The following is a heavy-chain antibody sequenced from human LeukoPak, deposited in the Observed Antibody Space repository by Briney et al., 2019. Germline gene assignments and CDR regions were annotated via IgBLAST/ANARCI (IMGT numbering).Heavy chain of an antibody. CDR3: AQGLYYFDY. V-gene: IGHV3-23*01. Sequence: GGSLRLSCAASGFTFTSSAMSWVRQVPGKGLEWVSGISESGDNTYYADSVKGRFTISRDNSKDTLFLQMNSLRGEDTAVYYCAQGLYYFDYWGQGTLVTVSS. J-gene: IGHJ4*02. D-gene: IGHD4/OR15-4a*01. CDR1: GFTFTSSA. CDR2: ISESGDNT.